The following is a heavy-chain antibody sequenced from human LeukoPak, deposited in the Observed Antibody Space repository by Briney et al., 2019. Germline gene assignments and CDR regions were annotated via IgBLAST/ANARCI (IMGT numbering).Heavy chain of an antibody. CDR3: GRLDGLILYYHYMDV. D-gene: IGHD2/OR15-2a*01. Sequence: SETLSLTFTVSDGSISSYYWSWIRQPPGKGLEWIGYIYYSGSTNYNPSLKSRVTISVDTSKNQFSLKLSSVTAADTAVYYCGRLDGLILYYHYMDVWGKGTTVTVSS. CDR1: DGSISSYY. CDR2: IYYSGST. J-gene: IGHJ6*03. V-gene: IGHV4-59*08.